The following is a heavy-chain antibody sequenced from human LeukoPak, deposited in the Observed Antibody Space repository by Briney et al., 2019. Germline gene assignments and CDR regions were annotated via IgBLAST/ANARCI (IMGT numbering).Heavy chain of an antibody. CDR1: GYTFITYN. CDR3: AKGIVEWNGLLPSLAFYHMDV. J-gene: IGHJ6*03. Sequence: ASVKVSCKASGYTFITYNINWVRQAPGQGLEWMGWISTYSGHTNYAQKFQGRVTMTRDTSISTAYMELSRLRSDDTAVYFCAKGIVEWNGLLPSLAFYHMDVWGTGTTVTVSS. V-gene: IGHV1-18*01. D-gene: IGHD3-22*01. CDR2: ISTYSGHT.